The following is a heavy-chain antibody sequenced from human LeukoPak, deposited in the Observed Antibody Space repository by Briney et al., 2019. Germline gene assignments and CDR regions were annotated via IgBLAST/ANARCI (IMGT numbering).Heavy chain of an antibody. CDR3: ARDFFLGYCSGGSCYRPYYFDY. CDR2: ISSSSSYI. CDR1: GFTFSSYS. D-gene: IGHD2-15*01. Sequence: PGGSLRLSCAASGFTFSSYSMNWVRQAPGKGLAWVSSISSSSSYIYYADSVKGRFTISRDNAKNSLYLQMNSLRAEDTAVYYCARDFFLGYCSGGSCYRPYYFDYWGQGTLVTVSS. V-gene: IGHV3-21*01. J-gene: IGHJ4*02.